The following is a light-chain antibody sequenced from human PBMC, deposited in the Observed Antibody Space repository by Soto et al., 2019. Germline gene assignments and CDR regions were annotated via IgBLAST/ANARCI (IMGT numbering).Light chain of an antibody. CDR1: QSVRSSY. V-gene: IGKV3-20*01. Sequence: EIVMTQSPGTLSLSPGERATLSCRASQSVRSSYLAWYQQKPGQAPRLLIYGASSRATGIPDRFSDSGSGTDFTLTISRLEPEDFAVYYCQQYGSSPLTFGGGTKVDIK. CDR2: GAS. CDR3: QQYGSSPLT. J-gene: IGKJ4*01.